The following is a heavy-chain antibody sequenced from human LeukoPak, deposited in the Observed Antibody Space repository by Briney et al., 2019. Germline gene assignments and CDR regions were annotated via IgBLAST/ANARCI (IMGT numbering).Heavy chain of an antibody. Sequence: PSETLSLTCAVSGGSISSGGYSWSWIRQPAGKGLEWIGRIYTSGSTNYNPSLKSRVTMSVDTSKNQFSLKLSSVTAADTAVYYCARDRIVVVPAATLFYYYYGMDVWGRGTTVTVSS. V-gene: IGHV4-61*02. CDR2: IYTSGST. J-gene: IGHJ6*02. CDR1: GGSISSGGYS. CDR3: ARDRIVVVPAATLFYYYYGMDV. D-gene: IGHD2-2*01.